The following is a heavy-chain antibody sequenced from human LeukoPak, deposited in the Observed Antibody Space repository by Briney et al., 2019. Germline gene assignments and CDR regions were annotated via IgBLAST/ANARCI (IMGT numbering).Heavy chain of an antibody. CDR3: AKDRSIGTYYTFDH. CDR1: GFTFSDYA. V-gene: IGHV3-23*01. CDR2: ISGSGVMT. D-gene: IGHD1-26*01. J-gene: IGHJ4*02. Sequence: GGSLRLSCAASGFTFSDYAMTWLRQAPGKGLEWVATISGSGVMTYYADSVKGRFTVSGDNSKNTLYLQMSSLTAADTAVYYCAKDRSIGTYYTFDHWGQGTLVTVS.